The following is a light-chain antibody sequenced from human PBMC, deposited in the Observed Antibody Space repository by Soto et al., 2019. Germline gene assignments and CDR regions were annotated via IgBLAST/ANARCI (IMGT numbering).Light chain of an antibody. J-gene: IGLJ1*01. CDR1: SSDVGGHNF. Sequence: QSVLTQPASVSGSPGQSITISCTGTSSDVGGHNFVSWYQQHPGRAPKLMIYDVRNRPSGVSNRFSGSKSANTASLTISGLQAEDEADYYCSSYTSSSGYVFGTGTKLTVL. CDR2: DVR. V-gene: IGLV2-14*03. CDR3: SSYTSSSGYV.